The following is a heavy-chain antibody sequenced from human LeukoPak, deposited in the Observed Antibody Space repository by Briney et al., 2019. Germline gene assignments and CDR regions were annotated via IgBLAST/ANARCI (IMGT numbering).Heavy chain of an antibody. CDR3: ARALGYCSGGSCTRGYNWFDP. D-gene: IGHD2-15*01. CDR2: IYYGGNT. V-gene: IGHV4-39*02. CDR1: GGSISSRDYY. J-gene: IGHJ5*02. Sequence: SETLSLTCTVSGGSISSRDYYWGWIRQPPGKGLEWIGSIYYGGNTYYNPPLKSRVTISVDTSMNHFSLKLSFVTTADTAVYYCARALGYCSGGSCTRGYNWFDPWGQGTLVTVPS.